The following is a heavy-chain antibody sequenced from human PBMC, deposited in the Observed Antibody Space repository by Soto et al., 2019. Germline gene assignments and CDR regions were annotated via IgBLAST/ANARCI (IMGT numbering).Heavy chain of an antibody. V-gene: IGHV4-31*03. D-gene: IGHD2-15*01. CDR3: ARWVEVSLDYFDS. J-gene: IGHJ4*02. CDR1: GGSISNGYYY. Sequence: QVQLQESGPGLVKPSETLSLTCTVSGGSISNGYYYWSWVRQNPGKGLEWIGHIYHSGRTYYKPSLKSRVTISVDTSKNQFSLNLSSVTAADTAVYYCARWVEVSLDYFDSWGQGTPVTVSS. CDR2: IYHSGRT.